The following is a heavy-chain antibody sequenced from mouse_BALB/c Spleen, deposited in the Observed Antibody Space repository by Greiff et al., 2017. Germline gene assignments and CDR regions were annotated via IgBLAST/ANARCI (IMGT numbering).Heavy chain of an antibody. V-gene: IGHV2-9*02. CDR2: IWAGGST. J-gene: IGHJ4*01. CDR3: ARDTYDYGYYYAMDY. Sequence: VNVVESGPGLVAPSQSLSITCTVSGFSLTSYGVHWVRLPQGKGLEWLGVIWAGGSTNYNSALMSRLSISKDNSKSQVFLKMNSLQTDDTAMYYCARDTYDYGYYYAMDYWGQGTSVTVSS. CDR1: GFSLTSYG. D-gene: IGHD2-4*01.